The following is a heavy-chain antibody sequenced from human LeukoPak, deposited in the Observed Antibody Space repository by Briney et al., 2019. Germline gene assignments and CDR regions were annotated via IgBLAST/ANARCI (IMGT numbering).Heavy chain of an antibody. V-gene: IGHV1-58*02. J-gene: IGHJ5*02. CDR1: GFTFTSSA. CDR2: IVVGSGNT. Sequence: ASVKVSCKASGFTFTSSAMQWVRQARGQRLEGLGWIVVGSGNTNYAQKFQERVTITRDMSTSTAYMELSSLRSEDTAVYYCARDRIVVVPAAYNWFDPWGQGTLVTVSS. CDR3: ARDRIVVVPAAYNWFDP. D-gene: IGHD2-2*01.